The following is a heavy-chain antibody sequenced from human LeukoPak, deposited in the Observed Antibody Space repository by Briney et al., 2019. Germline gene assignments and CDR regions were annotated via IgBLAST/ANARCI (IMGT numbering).Heavy chain of an antibody. CDR1: GYTLTELS. J-gene: IGHJ5*02. V-gene: IGHV1-69*13. CDR3: ASRPYYYGSGSENWFDP. D-gene: IGHD3-10*01. CDR2: IIPIFGTA. Sequence: ASVKVSCKVSGYTLTELSMHWVRQAPGQGLEWMGGIIPIFGTANYAQKFQGRVTITADESTSTAYMELSSLRSEDTAVYYCASRPYYYGSGSENWFDPWGQGTLVTVSS.